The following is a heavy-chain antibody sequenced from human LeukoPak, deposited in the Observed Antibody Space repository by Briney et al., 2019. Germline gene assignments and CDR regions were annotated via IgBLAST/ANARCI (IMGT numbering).Heavy chain of an antibody. J-gene: IGHJ4*02. V-gene: IGHV4-59*01. Sequence: KPSETLPLTCTVSGGSISSYYWSWIRQPPGKGLEWIGYIYYSGSTNYNPSLKSRVTISVDTSKNQFSLKLSSVTAADTAVYYCARDSDEYSSFFRARYFDYWGQGTLVTVSS. CDR1: GGSISSYY. CDR2: IYYSGST. D-gene: IGHD6-6*01. CDR3: ARDSDEYSSFFRARYFDY.